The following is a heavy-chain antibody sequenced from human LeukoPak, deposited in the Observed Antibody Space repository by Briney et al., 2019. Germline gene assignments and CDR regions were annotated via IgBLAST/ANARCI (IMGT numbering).Heavy chain of an antibody. J-gene: IGHJ6*03. CDR2: ISGSGGST. CDR3: FSILEQLEVGYYYYYMDV. Sequence: GGSLRLSCVASGFTFSDHSMMWVRQAPGKGLEWVSAISGSGGSTYYADSVKGRFTISRDNSKNTLYLQMNSLRAEDTAVYYCFSILEQLEVGYYYYYMDVWGKGTTVTVSS. D-gene: IGHD6-6*01. V-gene: IGHV3-23*01. CDR1: GFTFSDHS.